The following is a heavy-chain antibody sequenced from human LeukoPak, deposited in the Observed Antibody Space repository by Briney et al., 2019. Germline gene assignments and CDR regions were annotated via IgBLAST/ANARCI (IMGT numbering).Heavy chain of an antibody. CDR2: ISSDGSNK. J-gene: IGHJ6*02. CDR1: GFTFSNYG. V-gene: IGHV3-30*18. CDR3: AKDPIAVAGNNYYRMDV. Sequence: GGSLRLSCAASGFTFSNYGMYWVRQAPGKGLEWVAVISSDGSNKYYADSVKGRFTISRDNSKDTLYLQMNSLRAEDTAVYYCAKDPIAVAGNNYYRMDVWGQGTTVTASS. D-gene: IGHD6-19*01.